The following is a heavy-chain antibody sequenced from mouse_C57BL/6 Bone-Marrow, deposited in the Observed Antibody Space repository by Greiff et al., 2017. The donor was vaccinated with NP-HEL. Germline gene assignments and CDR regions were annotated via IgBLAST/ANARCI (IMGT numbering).Heavy chain of an antibody. CDR2: IHPNSGST. D-gene: IGHD2-2*01. Sequence: VQLQQPGAELVKPGASVKLSCKASGYTFTSYWMHWVKQRPGQGPEWIGMIHPNSGSTNYNEKFKSKATLTVDKSSSTAYMQLSSLTSEDSAVYYCARGLLWLRRRDYYAMDYWGQGTSVTVSS. CDR1: GYTFTSYW. V-gene: IGHV1-64*01. J-gene: IGHJ4*01. CDR3: ARGLLWLRRRDYYAMDY.